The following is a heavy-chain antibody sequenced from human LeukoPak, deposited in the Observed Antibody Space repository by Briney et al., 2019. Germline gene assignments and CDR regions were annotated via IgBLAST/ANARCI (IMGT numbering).Heavy chain of an antibody. CDR2: VSGSSSYI. CDR3: ASSITMVRGVIPYFDY. V-gene: IGHV3-21*01. Sequence: GGPLRLSCAASGFTFSSYFMNWVRQAPGKGLESVSSVSGSSSYIYYADSVKGRFTISRDNARNSLYLQMNSLRAEDTAVYYCASSITMVRGVIPYFDYWGQGTLVTVAS. D-gene: IGHD3-10*01. CDR1: GFTFSSYF. J-gene: IGHJ4*02.